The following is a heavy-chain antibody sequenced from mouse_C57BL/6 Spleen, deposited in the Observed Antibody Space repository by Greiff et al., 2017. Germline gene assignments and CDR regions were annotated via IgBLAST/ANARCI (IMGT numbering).Heavy chain of an antibody. CDR3: ARQDYSNPLDY. Sequence: QVQLKESGPGLVAPSQSLSITCTVSGFSFTSYGVHWVRQPPGKGLEWLVVIWSDGSTTYNSALKSRLSIGTDNSKSQVFLKMNSLQTDDTATYYCARQDYSNPLDYWGQGTSVTVSS. CDR1: GFSFTSYG. D-gene: IGHD2-5*01. J-gene: IGHJ4*01. CDR2: IWSDGST. V-gene: IGHV2-6-1*01.